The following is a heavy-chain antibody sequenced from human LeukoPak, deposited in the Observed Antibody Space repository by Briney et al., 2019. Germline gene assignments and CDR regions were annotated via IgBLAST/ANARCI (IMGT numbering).Heavy chain of an antibody. CDR1: GFTFDDYA. CDR2: ISWNSGSI. Sequence: GGSLRLSCAASGFTFDDYAMHWVRQAPGKGLEWVSGISWNSGSIGYADSVKGRFTISRDNSKNTVYLQMNSLRGEDTAIYYCAKEYSDRPDYFDYWGQGTLVTVSS. D-gene: IGHD1-26*01. V-gene: IGHV3-9*01. CDR3: AKEYSDRPDYFDY. J-gene: IGHJ4*02.